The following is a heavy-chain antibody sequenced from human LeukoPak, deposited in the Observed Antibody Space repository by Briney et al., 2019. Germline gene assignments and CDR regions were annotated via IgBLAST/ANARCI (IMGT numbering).Heavy chain of an antibody. CDR2: ISGSGSGGST. D-gene: IGHD5-24*01. V-gene: IGHV3-23*01. CDR3: AKSGYNRFDY. J-gene: IGHJ4*02. CDR1: GFTFSSYE. Sequence: GGSLRLSCAASGFTFSSYEMNWVRQAPGKGLEWVSYISGSGSGGSTYYADSVKGRFTISRDNSKNTLYLQMNSLRAEDTAVYYCAKSGYNRFDYWGQGTLVTVSS.